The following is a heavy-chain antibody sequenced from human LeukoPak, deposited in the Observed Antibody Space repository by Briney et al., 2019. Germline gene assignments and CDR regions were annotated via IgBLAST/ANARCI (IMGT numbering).Heavy chain of an antibody. Sequence: PGGSLRLSCAASGFTFSSYWMHWVRQAPGKGLVWVSRINSDGRGTNYADSVKGRFTISRDNAENTLYLQMNSLRAEDTAVYYCARDYDFDDYWGQGTLVTVSS. CDR1: GFTFSSYW. CDR2: INSDGRGT. CDR3: ARDYDFDDY. D-gene: IGHD3-3*01. J-gene: IGHJ4*02. V-gene: IGHV3-74*01.